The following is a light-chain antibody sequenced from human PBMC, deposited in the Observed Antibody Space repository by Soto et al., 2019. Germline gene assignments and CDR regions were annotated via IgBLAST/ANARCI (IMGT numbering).Light chain of an antibody. CDR1: TGAVTSGYY. V-gene: IGLV7-43*01. CDR2: STS. CDR3: LLYYGGAHVV. Sequence: QTVVTQEPSPTVSPGGTVTLTCASSTGAVTSGYYPNWFQQKPGQAPRALIYSTSNKDSWTPARFSGSLLGGKAALTLSGVQLEDEAEYYCLLYYGGAHVVFGGGTKLTVL. J-gene: IGLJ2*01.